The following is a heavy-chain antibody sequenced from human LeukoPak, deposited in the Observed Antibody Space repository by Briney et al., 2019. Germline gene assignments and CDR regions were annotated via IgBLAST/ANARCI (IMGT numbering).Heavy chain of an antibody. CDR1: GFTFSSYA. CDR2: ISGSGGST. J-gene: IGHJ4*02. CDR3: AKDHGSGSWAVGGPPHFDY. V-gene: IGHV3-23*01. D-gene: IGHD3-10*01. Sequence: PGGSLRLSCAASGFTFSSYAMSWVRQAPGKGLEWVSAISGSGGSTYYADSVKGRFTISRDNSKNTLYLQMNSLRAEDTAVYYCAKDHGSGSWAVGGPPHFDYWGQGTLVTVSS.